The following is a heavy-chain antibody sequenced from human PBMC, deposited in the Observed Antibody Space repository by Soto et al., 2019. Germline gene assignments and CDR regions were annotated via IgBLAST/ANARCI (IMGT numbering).Heavy chain of an antibody. V-gene: IGHV3-66*01. CDR3: ARSMVAAYFDS. J-gene: IGHJ4*02. D-gene: IGHD6-25*01. CDR2: LYGDGRA. CDR1: GITVSSTY. Sequence: EVQLVQSGGGLVQSGGSLTLSCAASGITVSSTYMSWLRQAPGKRLEWVSVLYGDGRAYYADSVKGRFTISRDNSKNTLHLQMNSLRAEDTAVYYCARSMVAAYFDSWGQGTLFTVSS.